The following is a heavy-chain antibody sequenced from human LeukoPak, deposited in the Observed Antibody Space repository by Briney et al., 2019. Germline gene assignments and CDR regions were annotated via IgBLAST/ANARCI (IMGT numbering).Heavy chain of an antibody. D-gene: IGHD2-15*01. V-gene: IGHV4-38-2*01. J-gene: IGHJ6*03. Sequence: PSETLSLTCAVSGYSISSGYYWGWPRQPPGTGLECIESTYHSGTTYYNPSLKRRVTISVDTSKNQFSLKLSSVTAADTAVYYCARVWFGYCSGGSCYSSDYYYYMDVWGKGTTVTVSS. CDR2: TYHSGTT. CDR1: GYSISSGYY. CDR3: ARVWFGYCSGGSCYSSDYYYYMDV.